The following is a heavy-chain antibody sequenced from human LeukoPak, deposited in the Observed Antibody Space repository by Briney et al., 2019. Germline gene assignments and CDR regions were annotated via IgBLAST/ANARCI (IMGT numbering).Heavy chain of an antibody. Sequence: GGSLRLSCAASGFTVSSNYMSWVRQAPGKGPEWVSVIYSGGSTYYADSVKGRFTISRDNSKNTLYLQMNSLRAEDTAVYYCATTPPPYYDSSGYLDYWGQGTLVTVSS. V-gene: IGHV3-66*01. CDR3: ATTPPPYYDSSGYLDY. CDR2: IYSGGST. J-gene: IGHJ4*02. CDR1: GFTVSSNY. D-gene: IGHD3-22*01.